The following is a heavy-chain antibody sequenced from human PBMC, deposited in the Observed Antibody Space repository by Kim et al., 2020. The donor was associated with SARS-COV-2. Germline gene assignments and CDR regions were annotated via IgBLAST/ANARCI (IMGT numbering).Heavy chain of an antibody. Sequence: GGSLRLSCAASGFIFSNNAMSWVRQAPGKGLEWVSDIGVSAGSTYYADSVKGRFTISRDNSKNTVYLQMNSLRAEDTAVYYCATRTGSYLRIAALDNWGQGTLVTVSS. D-gene: IGHD1-26*01. J-gene: IGHJ3*02. V-gene: IGHV3-23*01. CDR1: GFIFSNNA. CDR2: IGVSAGST. CDR3: ATRTGSYLRIAALDN.